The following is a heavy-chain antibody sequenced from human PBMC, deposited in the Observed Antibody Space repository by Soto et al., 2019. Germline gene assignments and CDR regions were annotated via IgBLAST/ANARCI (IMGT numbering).Heavy chain of an antibody. J-gene: IGHJ4*02. CDR1: GGSISGYY. D-gene: IGHD3-10*01. CDR2: IYYTGTT. CDR3: ARHYGSGTYPLDF. Sequence: PSETLSLTCTVSGGSISGYYWGWIRQPPGKGLEYIGYIYYTGTTNYNPSLQSRVTMSVDTSKNQLSLELSSVTAADTAVYYCARHYGSGTYPLDFWGLGTLVTVSS. V-gene: IGHV4-59*01.